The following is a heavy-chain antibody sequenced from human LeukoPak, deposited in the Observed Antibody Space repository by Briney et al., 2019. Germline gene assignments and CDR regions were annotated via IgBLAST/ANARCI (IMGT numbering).Heavy chain of an antibody. Sequence: PGGSLRLSCAASGFTFSSYRMYWVRQAPGKGLEWVSSISSSSSYIYYADSVKGRFTISRDNAKNSLYLQMNSLRAEDTAVYYCARDAAGDFNFDYWGQGTLVTVSS. J-gene: IGHJ4*02. D-gene: IGHD4-17*01. V-gene: IGHV3-21*01. CDR2: ISSSSSYI. CDR3: ARDAAGDFNFDY. CDR1: GFTFSSYR.